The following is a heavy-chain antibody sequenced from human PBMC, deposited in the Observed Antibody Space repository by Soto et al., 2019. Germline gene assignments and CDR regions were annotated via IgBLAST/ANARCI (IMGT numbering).Heavy chain of an antibody. CDR3: AKDAISGNQVWDYFDY. CDR2: FGVGGNYI. CDR1: LFTFSNYA. Sequence: GGCLRLSCAASLFTFSNYAMNWVRQSPGKGLEWVSGFGVGGNYIYYADSVKGRFTISRDNSKNTLYLQMNSLRAEDTAVYYCAKDAISGNQVWDYFDYWGQGTPVTVSS. V-gene: IGHV3-23*01. J-gene: IGHJ4*02. D-gene: IGHD7-27*01.